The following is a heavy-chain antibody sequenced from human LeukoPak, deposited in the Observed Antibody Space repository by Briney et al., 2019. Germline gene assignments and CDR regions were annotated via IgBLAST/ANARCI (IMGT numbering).Heavy chain of an antibody. CDR3: ARSLTTYYYDTSGPGDAFDI. J-gene: IGHJ3*02. Sequence: KPSETLSLTCTVSSYFISSGYYWGWIRQPPGKGLEWIGSIYRSGTTYYNPSLKSRVTISVDTSNNQFSLKTSSVTAADTAVYYCARSLTTYYYDTSGPGDAFDIWGQGTMVTVSS. CDR2: IYRSGTT. CDR1: SYFISSGYY. D-gene: IGHD3-22*01. V-gene: IGHV4-38-2*02.